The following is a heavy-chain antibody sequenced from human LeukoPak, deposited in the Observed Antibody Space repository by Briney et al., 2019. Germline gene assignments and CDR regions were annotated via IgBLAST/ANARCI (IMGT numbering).Heavy chain of an antibody. CDR1: GFTFSGST. CDR2: ISSSTSTI. J-gene: IGHJ4*02. D-gene: IGHD3-16*01. CDR3: AGLSVRGY. V-gene: IGHV3-48*01. Sequence: GGSLRLSCAASGFTFSGSTMNWVRQAPGKGLEWVSYISSSTSTIYYADSVKGRFTISRDNAKNSLYLQMNSLRAEDTAVYYCAGLSVRGYWGQGTLVTVSS.